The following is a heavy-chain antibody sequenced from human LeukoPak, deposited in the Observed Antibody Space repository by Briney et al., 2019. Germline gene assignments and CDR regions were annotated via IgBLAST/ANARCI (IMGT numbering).Heavy chain of an antibody. CDR1: GGSISNYY. V-gene: IGHV4-59*08. CDR3: ASPYCSSGSCYVGY. CDR2: IYYTGST. D-gene: IGHD2-15*01. Sequence: SETLSLTCTVAGGSISNYYWSWIRQPPGKGLEWIGYIYYTGSTNYNPSLKSRVTISVDTSKNQFSLKLSSVTAADTAVYYCASPYCSSGSCYVGYWGQGTLVTVSS. J-gene: IGHJ4*02.